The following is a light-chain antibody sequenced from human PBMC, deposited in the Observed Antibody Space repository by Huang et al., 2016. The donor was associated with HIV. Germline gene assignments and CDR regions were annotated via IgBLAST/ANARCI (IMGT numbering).Light chain of an antibody. CDR3: QQYDYWPPVT. CDR2: GAS. Sequence: IVMTQSPVTLPVSPGERAARSCRAGQSIKSNLAWYQQKPGQAPRLLIYGASTRATGVPAMFSGSGSGTEFTLTINNLQSDDFAVYYCQQYDYWPPVTFGQGTKV. V-gene: IGKV3-15*01. CDR1: QSIKSN. J-gene: IGKJ1*01.